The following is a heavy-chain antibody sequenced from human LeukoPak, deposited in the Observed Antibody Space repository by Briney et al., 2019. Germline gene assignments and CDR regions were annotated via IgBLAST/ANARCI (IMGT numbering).Heavy chain of an antibody. CDR1: GFTFDDYA. V-gene: IGHV3-9*01. D-gene: IGHD6-6*01. J-gene: IGHJ6*03. CDR2: ISWNSRKM. CDR3: AKDTSSSSSFFYLDV. Sequence: GGSLRLSCAASGFTFDDYAMHWVRQAPGKGLEWVSGISWNSRKMDYADSVRGRFTISRDNDKNSVYLQMNSLTAEDTALYYRAKDTSSSSSFFYLDVWGKRTAVTVSS.